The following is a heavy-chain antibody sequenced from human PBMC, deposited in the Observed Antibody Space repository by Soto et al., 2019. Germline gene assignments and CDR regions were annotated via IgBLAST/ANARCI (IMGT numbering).Heavy chain of an antibody. J-gene: IGHJ1*01. CDR2: IYWDDDK. CDR1: GFSLSTSGVG. Sequence: QITLKESGPTLVKPTQTLTLTCTFSGFSLSTSGVGVGWIRQPPGKALEWLALIYWDDDKRYSPSLKSRLTITKDTSKKQVVLTMTNMDPVDTATYYCAPRPSSSWYFQHWGQGILVTVSS. CDR3: APRPSSSWYFQH. D-gene: IGHD6-13*01. V-gene: IGHV2-5*02.